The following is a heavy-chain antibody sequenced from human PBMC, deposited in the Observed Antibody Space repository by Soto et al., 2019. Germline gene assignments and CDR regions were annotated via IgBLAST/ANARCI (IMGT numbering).Heavy chain of an antibody. CDR1: GFTFSNAW. CDR3: TSWVQTITLFAVVTRFDY. V-gene: IGHV3-15*01. Sequence: EVQLVESGGGLVKPGGSLRLSCAASGFTFSNAWMSWVRQAPGKGLEWVGRIKSKTDGGTTDYAALVKGRFTISRDDSKNTLYLQMKSLNTLGIAVYYCTSWVQTITLFAVVTRFDYWCQGTLISVSS. CDR2: IKSKTDGGTT. J-gene: IGHJ4*02. D-gene: IGHD3-3*01.